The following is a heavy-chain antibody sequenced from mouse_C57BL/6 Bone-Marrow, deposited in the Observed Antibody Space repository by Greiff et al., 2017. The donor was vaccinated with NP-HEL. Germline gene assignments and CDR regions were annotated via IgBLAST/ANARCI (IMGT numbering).Heavy chain of an antibody. V-gene: IGHV1-59*01. D-gene: IGHD3-2*02. CDR2: IDPSDSYT. J-gene: IGHJ2*01. Sequence: VKLQQPGAELVRPGTSVKLSCKASGYTFTSYWMHWVKQRPGQGLEWIGVIDPSDSYTNYNQKFTGKATLTVDTSSSTAYMQLSSLTSEDSAVYYCSRQALPDYWVQGTTLTVSS. CDR1: GYTFTSYW. CDR3: SRQALPDY.